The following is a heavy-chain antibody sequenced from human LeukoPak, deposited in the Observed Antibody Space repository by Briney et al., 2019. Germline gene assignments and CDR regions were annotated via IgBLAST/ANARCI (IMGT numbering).Heavy chain of an antibody. CDR1: GGSINSYH. CDR2: IYYSGSS. V-gene: IGHV4-59*01. J-gene: IGHJ6*03. CDR3: ARVPRSYYYYYYMDV. Sequence: PSETLSLTCNVSGGSINSYHWSWIRQPPGKGLEWIGYIYYSGSSNYNPSLKSRVTISVDTSKNQFSLKLSSVTAEDTAVYYCARVPRSYYYYYYMDVWGKGTTVTVSS.